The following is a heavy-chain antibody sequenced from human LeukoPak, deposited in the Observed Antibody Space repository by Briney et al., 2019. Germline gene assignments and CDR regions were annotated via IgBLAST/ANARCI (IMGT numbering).Heavy chain of an antibody. Sequence: ASVKVSCKASGYTFTGYYMHWVRQAPGQGLEWMGWISAYNGNTNYAQKLQGRVTMTTDTSTSTAYMELRSLRSDDTAVYYCARDRLESELLRGDAFDIWGQGTMVTVSS. CDR3: ARDRLESELLRGDAFDI. J-gene: IGHJ3*02. CDR1: GYTFTGYY. D-gene: IGHD1-26*01. CDR2: ISAYNGNT. V-gene: IGHV1-18*04.